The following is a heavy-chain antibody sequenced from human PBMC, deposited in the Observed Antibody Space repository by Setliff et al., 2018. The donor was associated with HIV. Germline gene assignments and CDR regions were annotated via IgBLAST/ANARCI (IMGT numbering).Heavy chain of an antibody. Sequence: ASVKVSCKASGSTSVAYYINWVRQAPGQGLEWMGWMNPNNGNTGYAQKFQGRVIMTRNTSISTAYMELTSLRSEDTAVYYCAKDGIGTVADWFDTWGQGILVTVSS. CDR2: MNPNNGNT. D-gene: IGHD6-19*01. V-gene: IGHV1-8*01. J-gene: IGHJ5*02. CDR1: GSTSVAYY. CDR3: AKDGIGTVADWFDT.